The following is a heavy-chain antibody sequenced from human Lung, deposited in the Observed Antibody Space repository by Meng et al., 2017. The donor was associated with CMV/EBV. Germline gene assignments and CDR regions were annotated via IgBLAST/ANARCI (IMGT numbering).Heavy chain of an antibody. CDR2: ISWDGGST. Sequence: GEXXKIPCAASGFTFDNHAMHWVRQAPGKGLEWVSLISWDGGSTSYADSVKGRFTISRDNSKNSLFLQMNSLRPEDSALYYCAKDHDSSWRIMDVWGQGTTVTVSS. D-gene: IGHD3-22*01. CDR1: GFTFDNHA. V-gene: IGHV3-43D*03. J-gene: IGHJ6*02. CDR3: AKDHDSSWRIMDV.